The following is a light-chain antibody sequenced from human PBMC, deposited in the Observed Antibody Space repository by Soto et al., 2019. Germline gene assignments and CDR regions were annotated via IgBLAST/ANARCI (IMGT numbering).Light chain of an antibody. CDR3: AAWDDSLNGYV. CDR1: SSNIGSNS. CDR2: SNN. J-gene: IGLJ1*01. V-gene: IGLV1-44*01. Sequence: QSVLTQPPSASGTPGQRVTISCSGSSSNIGSNSVNWYQQLPGTAPKLLIYSNNQRPSGVPDRFSGSKSGTSASLAISGLQSEDEADYYSAAWDDSLNGYVFGTGTQVTVL.